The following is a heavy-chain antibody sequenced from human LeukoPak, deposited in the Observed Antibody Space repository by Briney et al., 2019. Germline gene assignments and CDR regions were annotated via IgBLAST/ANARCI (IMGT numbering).Heavy chain of an antibody. V-gene: IGHV4-59*01. J-gene: IGHJ4*02. CDR3: ARLRPPYYYYDSSGYIDY. CDR1: GGSISSYY. D-gene: IGHD3-22*01. Sequence: ASETLSLTCTVSGGSISSYYWSWLRQPPGKGLEWIGYIYYSGSNNYNPSLKSRVTISDDTSKNQFSLKLSSVTAADTAVYYCARLRPPYYYYDSSGYIDYWGQGTLVTVSS. CDR2: IYYSGSN.